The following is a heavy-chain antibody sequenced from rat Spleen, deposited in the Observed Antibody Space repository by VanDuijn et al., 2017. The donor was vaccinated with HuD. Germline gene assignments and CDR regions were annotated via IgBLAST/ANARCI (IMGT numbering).Heavy chain of an antibody. D-gene: IGHD1-10*01. V-gene: IGHV5-25*01. CDR3: ARHGIYNNYGWFAY. J-gene: IGHJ3*01. CDR1: GFTFSSFP. Sequence: EVQLVESGGGLVQPGRSMKLSCAASGFTFSSFPMAWVRQAPKKGLERVASISYGGGGTYYPDSVKGRFTISRDNAKSTLYLQMDSLRSEDTASYYCARHGIYNNYGWFAYWGQGTLVTVSS. CDR2: ISYGGGGT.